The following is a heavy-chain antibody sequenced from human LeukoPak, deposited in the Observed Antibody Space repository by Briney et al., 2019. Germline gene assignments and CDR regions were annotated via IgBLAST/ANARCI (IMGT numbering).Heavy chain of an antibody. D-gene: IGHD6-13*01. Sequence: ASVKVSCKTSGYTFTNFGVNWVRHAPGQGLEWMGWITANNGNPNYAQKFQGRLTMTTDTSTNTGYMELRSLRSDDTAVYYCARRSRETTSSWPFDFWGQGTLVTVSS. J-gene: IGHJ4*02. V-gene: IGHV1-18*01. CDR2: ITANNGNP. CDR1: GYTFTNFG. CDR3: ARRSRETTSSWPFDF.